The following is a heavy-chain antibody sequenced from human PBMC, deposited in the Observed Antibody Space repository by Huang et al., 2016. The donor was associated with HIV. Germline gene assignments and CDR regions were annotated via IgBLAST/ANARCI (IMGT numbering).Heavy chain of an antibody. CDR2: IMPMCETT. J-gene: IGHJ6*03. Sequence: QVQLVQSGAEVKRPGASVKVSCRASGGTFSTNAVSWVRQAPGQGLEWMGGIMPMCETTNYAQRVQGKVTMTADESSSTVYMELSSLRSDDTAVYYCARQPYCGGDCAHYYYFYMDVWGKGTTVTVSS. D-gene: IGHD2-21*02. CDR1: GGTFSTNA. CDR3: ARQPYCGGDCAHYYYFYMDV. V-gene: IGHV1-69*13.